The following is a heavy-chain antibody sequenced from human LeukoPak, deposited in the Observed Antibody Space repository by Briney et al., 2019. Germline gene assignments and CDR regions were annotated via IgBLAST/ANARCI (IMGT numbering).Heavy chain of an antibody. Sequence: GGSLRLSCAASAFTFSNALMTWVRQAPGKGLEWLGHIKSKSDGGTTDCAAPFKGRFTISRDDSKNTLYLQMNSLKTEDTAVYYCTTWDGVDWGQGTMVTVSS. CDR3: TTWDGVD. CDR2: IKSKSDGGTT. CDR1: AFTFSNAL. V-gene: IGHV3-15*01. J-gene: IGHJ3*01. D-gene: IGHD1-26*01.